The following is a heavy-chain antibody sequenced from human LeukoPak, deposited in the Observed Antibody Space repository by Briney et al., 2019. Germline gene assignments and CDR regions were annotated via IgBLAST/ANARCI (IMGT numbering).Heavy chain of an antibody. CDR2: IYTSGST. D-gene: IGHD1-7*01. V-gene: IGHV4-61*02. CDR3: ARGGELLNY. J-gene: IGHJ4*02. CDR1: GGSVSSGDYY. Sequence: PSETLSLTCTVSGGSVSSGDYYWSWIRQPAGKGLEWIGRIYTSGSTNYSPSLKSRVTISLDTSKNQFSLRLNSVTAADTAVYYCARGGELLNYLGQGTLVTVSS.